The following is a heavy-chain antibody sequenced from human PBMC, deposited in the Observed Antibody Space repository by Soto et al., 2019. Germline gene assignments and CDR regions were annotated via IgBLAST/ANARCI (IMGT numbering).Heavy chain of an antibody. D-gene: IGHD6-6*01. J-gene: IGHJ4*02. CDR2: INHSGST. Sequence: SKTLSLTCAVYGGSFSGYYWSWIRQPPGKGLEWIGEINHSGSTNYNPSLKSRVTISVDTSKNQFSLKLSSVTAADTAVYYCARTGRGRQLVLNYWGQGTLVTVSS. CDR1: GGSFSGYY. V-gene: IGHV4-34*01. CDR3: ARTGRGRQLVLNY.